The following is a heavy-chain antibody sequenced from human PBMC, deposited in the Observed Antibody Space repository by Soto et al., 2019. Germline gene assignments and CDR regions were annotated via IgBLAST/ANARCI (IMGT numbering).Heavy chain of an antibody. J-gene: IGHJ6*02. CDR1: GFTFSSYA. CDR2: ISYDGSNK. Sequence: QVQLVESGGGVVQPGRSLRLSCAASGFTFSSYAMHWVRQAPGKGLEWVAVISYDGSNKYYADSVKGRFTISRDNSKNTLYLQMNSLRAEDTAVYYCAKEIAAGYYYYGMDVWGQGTTVTVSS. CDR3: AKEIAAGYYYYGMDV. V-gene: IGHV3-30-3*01. D-gene: IGHD6-13*01.